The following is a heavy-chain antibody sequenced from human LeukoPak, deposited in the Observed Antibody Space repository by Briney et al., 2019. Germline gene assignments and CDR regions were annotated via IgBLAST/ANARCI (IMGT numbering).Heavy chain of an antibody. J-gene: IGHJ4*02. Sequence: PSETLSLTCAVYGGSFSGYYWSWIRQPPGKGLEWIGEINHSGSTNYNPSLKSRVTISVDTSKNQFSLKLSSVTAADTAVYYCARGQGSGSYFDYWGQGTLVTVSS. CDR1: GGSFSGYY. D-gene: IGHD1-26*01. CDR3: ARGQGSGSYFDY. CDR2: INHSGST. V-gene: IGHV4-34*01.